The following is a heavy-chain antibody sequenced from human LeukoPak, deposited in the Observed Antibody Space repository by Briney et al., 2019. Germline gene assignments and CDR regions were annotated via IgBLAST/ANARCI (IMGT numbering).Heavy chain of an antibody. D-gene: IGHD6-6*01. Sequence: SETLSLTCTVSGGSISSGGYSWSWIRQPPGKELEWIGSIYYSGSTYYNPSLKSRVTISLDTSKNHFSLKLSSVTAADTAVYYCARVDTPSIAAFYDAFDIWGQGTMVTVSS. CDR2: IYYSGST. CDR3: ARVDTPSIAAFYDAFDI. J-gene: IGHJ3*02. V-gene: IGHV4-39*07. CDR1: GGSISSGGYS.